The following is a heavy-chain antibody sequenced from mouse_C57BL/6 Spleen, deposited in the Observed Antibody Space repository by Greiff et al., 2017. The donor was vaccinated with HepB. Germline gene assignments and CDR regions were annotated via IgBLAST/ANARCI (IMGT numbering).Heavy chain of an antibody. V-gene: IGHV1-54*01. CDR2: INPGSGGT. Sequence: QVQLQQSGAELVRPGTSVKVSCKASGYAFTNYLIEWVKQRPGQGLEWIGVINPGSGGTNYNEKFKGKATLTADKSSSTAYMQLSSLTSEDSAVYFCAREGVYYGSSYWYFDVWGTGTTVTVSS. CDR1: GYAFTNYL. J-gene: IGHJ1*03. D-gene: IGHD1-1*01. CDR3: AREGVYYGSSYWYFDV.